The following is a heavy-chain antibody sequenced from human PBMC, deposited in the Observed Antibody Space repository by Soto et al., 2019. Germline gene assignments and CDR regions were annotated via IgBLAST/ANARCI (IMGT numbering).Heavy chain of an antibody. V-gene: IGHV4-39*01. Sequence: SETLSLTCTVSGGSISSSSYYWGWIRQPPGKGLEWIGSIYYSESTYYNPSLKSRVTISVDTSKNQFSLKLSSVTAADTAVYYCAGLPYDFWSGEGYYFDYCGQGTLVTVSS. CDR1: GGSISSSSYY. D-gene: IGHD3-3*01. CDR2: IYYSEST. J-gene: IGHJ4*02. CDR3: AGLPYDFWSGEGYYFDY.